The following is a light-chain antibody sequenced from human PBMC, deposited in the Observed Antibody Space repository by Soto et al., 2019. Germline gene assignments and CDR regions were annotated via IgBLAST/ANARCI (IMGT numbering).Light chain of an antibody. CDR1: ISNIAINS. CDR2: STQ. Sequence: QSVLTQPPSVSGTPGRRLTISCSGAISNIAINSVSWYQQLPGAAPKLLIHSTQQRPSGVPDRFSGSKSGPSASLAISDLQSEDEGDYFCASWDDSLNGPVFGGGTKLTVL. J-gene: IGLJ2*01. V-gene: IGLV1-44*01. CDR3: ASWDDSLNGPV.